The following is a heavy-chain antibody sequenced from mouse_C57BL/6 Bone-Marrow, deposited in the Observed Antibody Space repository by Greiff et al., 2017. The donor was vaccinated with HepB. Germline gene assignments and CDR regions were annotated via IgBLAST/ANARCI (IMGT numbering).Heavy chain of an antibody. CDR1: GYTFTDYN. V-gene: IGHV1-18*01. CDR3: ARSQTAQATYAMDY. D-gene: IGHD3-2*02. J-gene: IGHJ4*01. CDR2: INPNNGGT. Sequence: DVQLQESGPELVKPGASVKIPCKASGYTFTDYNMDWVKQSHGKSLEWIGDINPNNGGTIYNQKFKGKATLTVDKSSSTAYMELRSLTSEDTAVYYCARSQTAQATYAMDYWGQGTSVTVSS.